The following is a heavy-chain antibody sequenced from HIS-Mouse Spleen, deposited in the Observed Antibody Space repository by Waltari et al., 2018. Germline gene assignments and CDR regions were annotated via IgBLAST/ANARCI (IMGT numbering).Heavy chain of an antibody. J-gene: IGHJ4*02. V-gene: IGHV3-30*04. Sequence: VQLVESGGGVVQPGRSLSLSFAALGFTFRSQSMHWVRQAPGKGLEWWAVISYDGSNKYYADSVKGRFTISRDNSKNTLYLQMNSLRAEDTAVYYCARRYSSSFDYWGQGTLVTVSS. CDR3: ARRYSSSFDY. CDR1: GFTFRSQS. D-gene: IGHD6-13*01. CDR2: ISYDGSNK.